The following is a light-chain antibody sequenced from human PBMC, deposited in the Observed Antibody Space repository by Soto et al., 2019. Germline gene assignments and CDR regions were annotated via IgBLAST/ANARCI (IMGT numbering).Light chain of an antibody. Sequence: DIELTQSPSSLSASVGDRVTIACRSSQNINIYLNWYQQKPGNAPKLLIFESSSLQSGVPSRFSGRGSRRDFTLTISSLQREDFATYFCQQPSTAPFTFGPGTKVDIK. J-gene: IGKJ3*01. CDR2: ESS. CDR1: QNINIY. CDR3: QQPSTAPFT. V-gene: IGKV1-39*01.